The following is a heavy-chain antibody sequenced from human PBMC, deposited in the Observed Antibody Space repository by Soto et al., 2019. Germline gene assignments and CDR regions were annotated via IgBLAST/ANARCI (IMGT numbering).Heavy chain of an antibody. D-gene: IGHD3-3*01. J-gene: IGHJ6*02. V-gene: IGHV3-7*05. CDR3: ARVYDFWSGYLTDYGMDV. Sequence: EVQLVESGGGLVQPGGSLRLSCAASGFTFSSYWMSWVRQAPGKGLEWVANIKQDGSEKYYVDSVKGRFTISRDNAKNSLYLQMNSLRAEDTAVYYCARVYDFWSGYLTDYGMDVWGLGTTVTVSS. CDR2: IKQDGSEK. CDR1: GFTFSSYW.